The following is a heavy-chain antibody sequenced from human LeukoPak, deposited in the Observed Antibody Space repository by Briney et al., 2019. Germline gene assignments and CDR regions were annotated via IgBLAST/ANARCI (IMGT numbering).Heavy chain of an antibody. Sequence: GGSLRLSCAASGFTFSSYAMHWVRQAPGKGLEWVASIWYDGSNKNYADSVKGRFTISRDNSKNTMYLQMNSLRAEDTAVYYCARDAGRQSTTWYSDYWGQGTLVTVSS. V-gene: IGHV3-33*08. CDR2: IWYDGSNK. D-gene: IGHD6-13*01. J-gene: IGHJ4*02. CDR1: GFTFSSYA. CDR3: ARDAGRQSTTWYSDY.